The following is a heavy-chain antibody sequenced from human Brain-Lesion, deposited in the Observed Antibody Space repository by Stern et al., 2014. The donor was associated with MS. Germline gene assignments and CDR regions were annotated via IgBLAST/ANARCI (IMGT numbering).Heavy chain of an antibody. CDR2: VKQDGSET. V-gene: IGHV3-7*01. Sequence: EVQLVESGGGLVQPGGSLRLSCAASGFTFSNYWMNWVRQAPGKGPEWVANVKQDGSETYYVDSVKGRFTISRDNAKNSLYLQVNSLRAEDTAVYYCVRAAFTTGWYYWYFDLWGRGTLVTVSS. J-gene: IGHJ2*01. D-gene: IGHD6-19*01. CDR3: VRAAFTTGWYYWYFDL. CDR1: GFTFSNYW.